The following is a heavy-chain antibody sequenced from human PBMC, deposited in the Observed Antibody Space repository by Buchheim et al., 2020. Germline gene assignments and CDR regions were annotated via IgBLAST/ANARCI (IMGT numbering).Heavy chain of an antibody. CDR3: ARNRPVTMRGPFDY. V-gene: IGHV4-59*01. Sequence: QVQLQESGPGLVKPSETLSLTCTVSGGSISSYYWSWIRQPPGKGLEWIGYIYYSGSTNYKPSLKSRVTISVDTSKNPFSPKLSSVTAADTAVYYCARNRPVTMRGPFDYWGQGTL. J-gene: IGHJ4*02. CDR1: GGSISSYY. CDR2: IYYSGST. D-gene: IGHD3-22*01.